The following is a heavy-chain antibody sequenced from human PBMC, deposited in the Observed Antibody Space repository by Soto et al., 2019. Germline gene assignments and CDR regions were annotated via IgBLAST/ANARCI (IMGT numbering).Heavy chain of an antibody. V-gene: IGHV3-21*01. J-gene: IGHJ4*02. CDR1: GFTFNAYP. CDR3: ARGSLVRGHNPRY. CDR2: ISSSTAPL. D-gene: IGHD3-10*01. Sequence: GGSLRLSCLASGFTFNAYPMNWVRLAPGKGLEWVSSISSSTAPLYYADSVQGRFTISRDDAKDSLYLQMDNLRADDTAIYYCARGSLVRGHNPRYWGQGTLVTVSS.